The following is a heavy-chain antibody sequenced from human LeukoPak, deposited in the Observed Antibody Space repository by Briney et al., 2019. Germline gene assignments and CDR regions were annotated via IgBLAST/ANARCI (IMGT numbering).Heavy chain of an antibody. D-gene: IGHD4-17*01. CDR2: IIPIFGTA. CDR3: ARGLDGDYRNY. V-gene: IGHV1-69*13. J-gene: IGHJ4*02. CDR1: GGTFSSYA. Sequence: ASVKVSCKASGGTFSSYAVSWVRQAPGQGLEWMGGIIPIFGTANYAQKFQGRVTITADESTSTAYMELSSLRSEDTAVYYCARGLDGDYRNYWGQGTLVTVSS.